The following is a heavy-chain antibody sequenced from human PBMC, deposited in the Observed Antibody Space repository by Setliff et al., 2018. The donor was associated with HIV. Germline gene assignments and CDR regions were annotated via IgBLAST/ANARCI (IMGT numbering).Heavy chain of an antibody. J-gene: IGHJ4*02. D-gene: IGHD3-22*01. CDR3: ARDYNYIFDS. CDR2: IRGKSDII. CDR1: GFAFSDNP. V-gene: IGHV3-48*01. Sequence: SLRLSCVASSGFAFSDNPMNWVRQAPGKGLEWISHIRGKSDIIKYAESVMGRFTISRDNAKNSLYLEMNSLRAEDTAIYYCARDYNYIFDSWGQGVLVTVSS.